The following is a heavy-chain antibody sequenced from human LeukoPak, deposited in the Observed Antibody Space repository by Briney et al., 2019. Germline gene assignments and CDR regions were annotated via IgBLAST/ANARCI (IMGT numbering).Heavy chain of an antibody. CDR1: GGSISSGSYY. D-gene: IGHD5-18*01. CDR3: ARHQTGYSYGYYFDY. V-gene: IGHV4-39*01. Sequence: PSETLSLTCTVSGGSISSGSYYWGWIRQPPGKGLEWIGSIYYSGSTYYNPSLKSRVTISVDTSKNQFSLKLSSVTAADTSVYYCARHQTGYSYGYYFDYWGQGTLVTVSS. J-gene: IGHJ4*02. CDR2: IYYSGST.